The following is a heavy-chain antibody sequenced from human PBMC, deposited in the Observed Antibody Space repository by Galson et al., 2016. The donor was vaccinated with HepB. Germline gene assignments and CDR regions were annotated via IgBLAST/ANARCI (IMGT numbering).Heavy chain of an antibody. D-gene: IGHD6-6*01. Sequence: SLRLSCAASGFTFSTCPMHWVRQAPGKGLEWVAIISYDGSNKYYADSVKGRFTISRDNSKNTLSLEMNSLRAEDTAVYYYARVGIAARYYYGMDVWGQGTTVTVSS. J-gene: IGHJ6*02. CDR1: GFTFSTCP. CDR2: ISYDGSNK. V-gene: IGHV3-30*04. CDR3: ARVGIAARYYYGMDV.